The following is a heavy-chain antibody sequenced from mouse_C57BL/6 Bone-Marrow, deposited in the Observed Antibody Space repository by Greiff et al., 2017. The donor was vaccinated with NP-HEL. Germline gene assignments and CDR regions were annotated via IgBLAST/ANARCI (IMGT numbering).Heavy chain of an antibody. Sequence: QVQLQQPGAELVRPGTSVKLSCKASGYTFTSYWMHWVKQRPGQGLEWIGVIDPSDSYTNYNQKFKGKATLTVDTSSSTAYMQLSSLTSEDSAVSYCARRTYYSSLYTMDYWGQGTSVTVSS. CDR3: ARRTYYSSLYTMDY. V-gene: IGHV1-59*01. CDR1: GYTFTSYW. D-gene: IGHD2-12*01. CDR2: IDPSDSYT. J-gene: IGHJ4*01.